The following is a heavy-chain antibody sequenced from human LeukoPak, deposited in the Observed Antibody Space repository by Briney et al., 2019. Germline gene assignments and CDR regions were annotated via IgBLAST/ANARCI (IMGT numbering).Heavy chain of an antibody. J-gene: IGHJ4*02. Sequence: GGSLSLSCAASGFTFSSYSMNWVRQAPGKGLEWISSISSTGKYIYYADSMKGRFTISRDNAKNSLYLQMNSLRAEDTALYYCARDLGELDAPDYWGQGILVTVSS. V-gene: IGHV3-21*06. D-gene: IGHD3-10*01. CDR3: ARDLGELDAPDY. CDR1: GFTFSSYS. CDR2: ISSTGKYI.